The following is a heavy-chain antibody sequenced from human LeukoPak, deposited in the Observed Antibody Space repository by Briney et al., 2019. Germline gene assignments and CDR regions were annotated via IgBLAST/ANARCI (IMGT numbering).Heavy chain of an antibody. CDR3: AKAHYYGSGSYSGRGADY. D-gene: IGHD3-10*01. CDR1: GFIFSSYG. Sequence: PGGSLRLSCAASGFIFSSYGMHWVRQAPGKGLEWVALISYDGSNKYYADSVKGRFTISRDNSKNTLYLQMNSLRAEDTAVYYCAKAHYYGSGSYSGRGADYWGRGTLVTVSS. CDR2: ISYDGSNK. J-gene: IGHJ4*02. V-gene: IGHV3-30*18.